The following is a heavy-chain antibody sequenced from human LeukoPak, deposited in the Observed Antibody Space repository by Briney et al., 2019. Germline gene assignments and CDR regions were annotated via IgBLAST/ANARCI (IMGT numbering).Heavy chain of an antibody. D-gene: IGHD3-3*01. CDR3: ARENDFWSGEYYFDY. Sequence: ASVKVSYKASGYTFTSYGISWVRQAPGQGLEWMGWISAYNGNTNYAQKLQGRVTMTTDTSTSTAYMELRSLRSDDTAVYYCARENDFWSGEYYFDYWGQGTLVTVSS. CDR1: GYTFTSYG. CDR2: ISAYNGNT. J-gene: IGHJ4*02. V-gene: IGHV1-18*01.